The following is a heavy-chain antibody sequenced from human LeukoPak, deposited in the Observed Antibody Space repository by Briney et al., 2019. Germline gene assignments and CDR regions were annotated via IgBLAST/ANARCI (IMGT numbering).Heavy chain of an antibody. D-gene: IGHD5-24*01. CDR2: ISYDGSNK. J-gene: IGHJ6*02. V-gene: IGHV3-30-3*01. Sequence: PGGSLRLSCAASGFTFSSYAMHWVRQAPGKGLEWVAVISYDGSNKYYADSVKGRFTISRDNSKNTLYLQMNSLRAEDTAVYYCARDYLKLGRDGYNYDFDYYGMDVWGQGTTVTVSS. CDR3: ARDYLKLGRDGYNYDFDYYGMDV. CDR1: GFTFSSYA.